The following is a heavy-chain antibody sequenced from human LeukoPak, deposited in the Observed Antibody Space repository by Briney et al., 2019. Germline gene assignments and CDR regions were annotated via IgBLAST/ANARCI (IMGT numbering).Heavy chain of an antibody. V-gene: IGHV4-61*02. CDR1: GNSISSGDYY. CDR3: ARASYSYDISGWVPFDY. CDR2: IYTSGST. D-gene: IGHD3-22*01. J-gene: IGHJ4*02. Sequence: EASETLSLTCTVSGNSISSGDYYWSWIRQPAGKGLEWIGRIYTSGSTTYNPSLKSRVTISGGTSENQFSLRLSSVTAADTAVYYCARASYSYDISGWVPFDYWGQGTLVTVSS.